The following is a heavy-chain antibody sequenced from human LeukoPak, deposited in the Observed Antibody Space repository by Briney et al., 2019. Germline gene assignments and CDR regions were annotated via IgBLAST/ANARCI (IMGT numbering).Heavy chain of an antibody. CDR1: GFTFSSCS. Sequence: GGSLRLSCAASGFTFSSCSMHWVRQAPGKGLVWVSRIKGDGSSISYADSVKGRFTIFRDNARNTLFLQMDSLRAEDTAVYYCVRGTIAAAGIDYWGQGTLVTVSS. V-gene: IGHV3-74*01. D-gene: IGHD6-13*01. CDR3: VRGTIAAAGIDY. CDR2: IKGDGSSI. J-gene: IGHJ4*02.